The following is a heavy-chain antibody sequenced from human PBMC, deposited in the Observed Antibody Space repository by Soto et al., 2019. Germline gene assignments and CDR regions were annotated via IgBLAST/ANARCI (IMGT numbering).Heavy chain of an antibody. CDR3: ASIAAAGTFFDY. J-gene: IGHJ4*02. CDR1: GGSIGSSSYY. CDR2: IYYSGST. V-gene: IGHV4-39*01. Sequence: QLQLQESGPGLVKPSETLSLTCTVSGGSIGSSSYYWGWIRQPPGKGLEWIGSIYYSGSTYYNPSLKSRVTISVDTSKNQFSLKLSSVTAADTAVYYCASIAAAGTFFDYWGQGTLVTVSS. D-gene: IGHD6-13*01.